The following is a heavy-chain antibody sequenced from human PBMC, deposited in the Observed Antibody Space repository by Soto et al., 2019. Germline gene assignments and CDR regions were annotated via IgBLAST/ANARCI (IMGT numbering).Heavy chain of an antibody. CDR1: GGTFSSYA. CDR3: ARVLRLSGWSWYYYGMDV. CDR2: IIPIFGTA. D-gene: IGHD6-19*01. V-gene: IGHV1-69*01. Sequence: QVQLVQSGAEVKKPGSSVKVSCKASGGTFSSYAISWVRQAPGQGLEWMGGIIPIFGTANYARKFQGRVTITADESTSTAYMELSSLRSEGTAVYYCARVLRLSGWSWYYYGMDVWGQGTTVTVSS. J-gene: IGHJ6*02.